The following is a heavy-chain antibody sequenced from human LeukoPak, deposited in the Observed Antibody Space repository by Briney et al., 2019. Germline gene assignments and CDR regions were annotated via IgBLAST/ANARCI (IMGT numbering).Heavy chain of an antibody. V-gene: IGHV3-7*01. D-gene: IGHD2-15*01. CDR2: ITQDGSEK. CDR1: GFTYSSYW. J-gene: IGHJ4*02. CDR3: ARDSVYCSGGSCYGLFDY. Sequence: GVTLGLSCAVSGFTYSSYWLSWFRQASEKGLVWVANITQDGSEKFYVDSVKGGFTMSRDNAKNSLYLQKNSLRSEDAAVFHCARDSVYCSGGSCYGLFDYWGQGTLVTVSS.